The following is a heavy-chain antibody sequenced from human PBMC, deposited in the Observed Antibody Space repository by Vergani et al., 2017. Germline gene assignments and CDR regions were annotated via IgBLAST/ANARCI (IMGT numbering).Heavy chain of an antibody. V-gene: IGHV3-30*02. CDR3: AKHVRGCGIDY. D-gene: IGHD2-21*01. J-gene: IGHJ4*02. Sequence: QVQLVESGGGVVQRGGSLRLSCATSGFTSSNYDMQWIRQGPGKGLEFVAFIQFDGSKQYYADSVKGRFTLSRDFSKNTLYLQMNSLRTDDTATYYCAKHVRGCGIDYGGQGTQVIFSS. CDR1: GFTSSNYD. CDR2: IQFDGSKQ.